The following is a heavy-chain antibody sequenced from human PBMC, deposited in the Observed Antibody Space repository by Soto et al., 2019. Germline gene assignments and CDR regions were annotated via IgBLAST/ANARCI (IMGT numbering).Heavy chain of an antibody. CDR3: ARVGHDYIWGTYRYTTFDP. J-gene: IGHJ5*02. V-gene: IGHV3-23*01. D-gene: IGHD3-16*02. Sequence: AGGSLRLSCAASGFTFRTYAMSWVRQAPGKGLEWVSIISGSGGTTYYADSVKGRFTISRDNSNNTLYLHMNSLRAEDTAVYFCARVGHDYIWGTYRYTTFDPWGQGTLVTVSS. CDR1: GFTFRTYA. CDR2: ISGSGGTT.